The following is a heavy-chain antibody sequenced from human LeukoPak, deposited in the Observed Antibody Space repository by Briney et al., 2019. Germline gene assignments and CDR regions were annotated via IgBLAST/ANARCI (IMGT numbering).Heavy chain of an antibody. J-gene: IGHJ5*02. CDR3: ARAGLGWFDP. Sequence: SETLSLTCTVSGGSISSSSYYWGWIRQPPGKGLEWIGSIYYSGSTYYNPSLKSRVTISVDTSKNQFSLKLSSVTAADTAVYYCARAGLGWFDPWGQGTLVTVSS. V-gene: IGHV4-39*07. CDR1: GGSISSSSYY. CDR2: IYYSGST. D-gene: IGHD3/OR15-3a*01.